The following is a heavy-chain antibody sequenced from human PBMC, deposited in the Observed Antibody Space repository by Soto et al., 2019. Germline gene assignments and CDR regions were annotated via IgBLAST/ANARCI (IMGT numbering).Heavy chain of an antibody. Sequence: RSLTCTVSGGSISSYYWSWIRQPAGKGLEWIGRIYTSGSTNYNPSLKSRVTMSVDTSKNQFSLKLSSVTAADTAVYYCARDRRGYSSSSQPYYFDYWGQGTLVTVSS. V-gene: IGHV4-4*07. D-gene: IGHD6-6*01. J-gene: IGHJ4*02. CDR2: IYTSGST. CDR3: ARDRRGYSSSSQPYYFDY. CDR1: GGSISSYY.